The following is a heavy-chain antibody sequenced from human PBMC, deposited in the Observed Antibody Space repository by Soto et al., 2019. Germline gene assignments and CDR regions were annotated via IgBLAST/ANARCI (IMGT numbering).Heavy chain of an antibody. D-gene: IGHD2-15*01. CDR3: ARPPRCSGGSCYPSRYYFDY. V-gene: IGHV3-11*01. Sequence: QVQLVESGGGLVKPGGSLRLSCAASGFTFSDYYMSWIRQAPGKGLEWVSYISSSGSTIYYADSVKGRFTISRDNAKNSLYRQMNSLRAEDTAVYYCARPPRCSGGSCYPSRYYFDYWGQGTLVTVSS. J-gene: IGHJ4*02. CDR1: GFTFSDYY. CDR2: ISSSGSTI.